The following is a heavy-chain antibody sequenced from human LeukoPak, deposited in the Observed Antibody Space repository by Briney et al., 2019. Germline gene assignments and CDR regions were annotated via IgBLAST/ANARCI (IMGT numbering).Heavy chain of an antibody. CDR3: ATRRRLSDY. D-gene: IGHD2/OR15-2a*01. CDR1: GLTVSGNY. J-gene: IGHJ4*02. CDR2: IYTDGGT. V-gene: IGHV3-53*01. Sequence: GGSLRLSCAASGLTVSGNYMTWVRQAPGKGLEWVSTIYTDGGTYYADSVKGRFTNSRDESNNILYLQMNSLRGDDTAVYYCATRRRLSDYWGQGTLVTVSS.